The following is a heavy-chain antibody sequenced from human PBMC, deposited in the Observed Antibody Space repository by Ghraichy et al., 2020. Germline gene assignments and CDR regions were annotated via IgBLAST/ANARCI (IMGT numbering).Heavy chain of an antibody. Sequence: GGSLRLSCAASGFTFTNYWMSWVRQAPGKGLEWVANINQDGSEKYYVGSVTGRFTISRDNADNSLYLQMNSLRAEDTAVYYCARDKDSYGSGTKVGLDYWGQGTLVTVSS. CDR3: ARDKDSYGSGTKVGLDY. CDR2: INQDGSEK. J-gene: IGHJ4*02. CDR1: GFTFTNYW. V-gene: IGHV3-7*03. D-gene: IGHD3-10*01.